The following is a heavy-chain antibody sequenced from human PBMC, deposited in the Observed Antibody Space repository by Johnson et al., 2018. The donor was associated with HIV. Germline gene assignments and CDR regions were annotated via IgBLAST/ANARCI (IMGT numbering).Heavy chain of an antibody. V-gene: IGHV3-9*01. CDR2: VSWNNGTI. CDR1: GLSFDDYA. CDR3: AKSLFSISWPYDAFDM. Sequence: VQLVESGGNLVQPGRSLRLSCAVSGLSFDDYALHWVRQAPGKGLEWVSGVSWNNGTIGYADSVMGRFTISRDNSKNTLYLQMNSLRAEDTAVYYCAKSLFSISWPYDAFDMWGQGTMVTVS. J-gene: IGHJ3*02. D-gene: IGHD2/OR15-2a*01.